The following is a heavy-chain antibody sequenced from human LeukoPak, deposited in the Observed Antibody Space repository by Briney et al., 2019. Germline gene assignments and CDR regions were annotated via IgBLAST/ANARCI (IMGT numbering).Heavy chain of an antibody. CDR2: IYYSGST. CDR1: GGSVSDYY. Sequence: SETLSLTCTISGGSVSDYYWSWIRQPPGKGLEWIGYIYYSGSTNYNPSLKSRVTISVDTSKNQFSLKLSSVTAADTAVYYCARGPGYGGNSGDAFDIWGQGTMVTVSS. D-gene: IGHD4-23*01. CDR3: ARGPGYGGNSGDAFDI. J-gene: IGHJ3*02. V-gene: IGHV4-59*02.